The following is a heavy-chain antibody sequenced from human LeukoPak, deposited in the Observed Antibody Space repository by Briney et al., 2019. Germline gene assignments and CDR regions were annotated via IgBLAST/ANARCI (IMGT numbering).Heavy chain of an antibody. CDR3: ARESSGNYYNPLGYMDV. D-gene: IGHD3-10*01. CDR1: GGSISIYY. J-gene: IGHJ6*03. Sequence: SETLSLTCTVSGGSISIYYWNWNRQPAGKGLEWIGRIFTSGITNYDPSLKSRVTMSVDTSKNQFSLNLSSVTAADTAVYYCARESSGNYYNPLGYMDVWGRGTTVTVSS. V-gene: IGHV4-4*07. CDR2: IFTSGIT.